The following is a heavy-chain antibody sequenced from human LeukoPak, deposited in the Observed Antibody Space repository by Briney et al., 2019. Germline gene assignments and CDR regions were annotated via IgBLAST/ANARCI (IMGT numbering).Heavy chain of an antibody. CDR3: ARASRGPFDY. Sequence: PGGSLRLSCAASGFTFSSYAMHWVRQAPGKGLEWVAVISYDGSNKYYADSVKGRFTISRDNSKNTLYLQMNSLRAEDTAVYYCARASRGPFDYWGQGTLVTVSP. J-gene: IGHJ4*02. D-gene: IGHD3-10*01. V-gene: IGHV3-30-3*01. CDR1: GFTFSSYA. CDR2: ISYDGSNK.